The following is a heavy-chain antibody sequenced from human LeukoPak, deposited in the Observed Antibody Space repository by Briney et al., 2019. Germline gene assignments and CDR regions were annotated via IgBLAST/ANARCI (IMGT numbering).Heavy chain of an antibody. Sequence: PGGSLRLSCAASGFTFTTYSMNWVRQAPGKGPGWVSSISSTSSYVYYADSVRGRFTISRDNAKNSLYLQMDSLRAEDTAVYYCARPDYDFWSGSPGGNYMDVWGKGTTVTVSS. CDR3: ARPDYDFWSGSPGGNYMDV. D-gene: IGHD3-3*01. J-gene: IGHJ6*03. V-gene: IGHV3-21*01. CDR1: GFTFTTYS. CDR2: ISSTSSYV.